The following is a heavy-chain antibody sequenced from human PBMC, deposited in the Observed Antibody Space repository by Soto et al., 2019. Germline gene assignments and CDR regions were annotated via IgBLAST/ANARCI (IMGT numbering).Heavy chain of an antibody. Sequence: DVQLVESGGGLVQPGRSLRLSCAASGFTFDDYAMHWVRQAPGKGLEWVSGISWNSGSIGYVDSVKGRFTISRDNAKNSLYLQMNSLRAEDTALYYCAKDWCSSTSCQTRRDYYYYYYMDVWGKGTTVTVSS. CDR2: ISWNSGSI. J-gene: IGHJ6*03. CDR3: AKDWCSSTSCQTRRDYYYYYYMDV. CDR1: GFTFDDYA. V-gene: IGHV3-9*01. D-gene: IGHD2-2*01.